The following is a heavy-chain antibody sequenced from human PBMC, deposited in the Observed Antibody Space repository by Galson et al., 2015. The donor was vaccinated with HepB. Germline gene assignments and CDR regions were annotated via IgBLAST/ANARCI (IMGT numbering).Heavy chain of an antibody. J-gene: IGHJ4*02. CDR2: IDWDDDK. Sequence: PALVKPTQTLTLTCTFSGFSLSTSGMCVSWIRQPPGKALEWLARIDWDDDKYYSTSLKTRLTISKDTSKNQVVLTMTNMDPVNTATYYCARIEVGYCSGGSFWGQGTLVTVSS. CDR1: GFSLSTSGMC. V-gene: IGHV2-70*11. D-gene: IGHD2-15*01. CDR3: ARIEVGYCSGGSF.